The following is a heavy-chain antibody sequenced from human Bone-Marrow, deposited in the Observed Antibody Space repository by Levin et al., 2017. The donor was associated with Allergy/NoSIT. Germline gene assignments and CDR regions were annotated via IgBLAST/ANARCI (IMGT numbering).Heavy chain of an antibody. J-gene: IGHJ4*02. CDR1: GFTFSVYS. CDR3: ATSNDIVSGYQYYFDY. V-gene: IGHV3-48*01. CDR2: IHSSSNTI. D-gene: IGHD3-3*01. Sequence: GESLKISCAAAGFTFSVYSMNWVRQAPGKGLEWLSYIHSSSNTIYYAESVKGRFTISRDNAKNSLYLQLNSLRAEDTAVYYCATSNDIVSGYQYYFDYWGQGTLVTVSS.